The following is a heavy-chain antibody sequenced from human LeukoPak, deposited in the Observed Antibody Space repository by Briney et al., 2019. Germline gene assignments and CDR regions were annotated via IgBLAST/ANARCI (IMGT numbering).Heavy chain of an antibody. V-gene: IGHV1-69*13. CDR1: GGTFSSYA. J-gene: IGHJ3*02. Sequence: ASVKVSCKASGGTFSSYAISWVRQAPGQGLEWMGGIIPIFGTANYAQKFQGRVTITADESTSTAYMELSSLRSEDTAVYYCASSAVVVPAAMRDAFDIWGQGTMVTVSS. CDR2: IIPIFGTA. D-gene: IGHD2-2*01. CDR3: ASSAVVVPAAMRDAFDI.